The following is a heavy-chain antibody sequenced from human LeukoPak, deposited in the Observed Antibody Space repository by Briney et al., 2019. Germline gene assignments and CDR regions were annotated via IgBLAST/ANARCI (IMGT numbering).Heavy chain of an antibody. CDR1: GGSISSGSYY. D-gene: IGHD6-13*01. CDR2: IYTNGNT. J-gene: IGHJ4*02. Sequence: SQTLSLTCTVSGGSISSGSYYWSWIRQPAGKGLEWIGHIYTNGNTNFNPSLKSRVTISVDTSKNQFSLKLSSVTAADTAVYYCARGTKGSRAAAGKGDLDYWGQGTLVTVSS. CDR3: ARGTKGSRAAAGKGDLDY. V-gene: IGHV4-61*09.